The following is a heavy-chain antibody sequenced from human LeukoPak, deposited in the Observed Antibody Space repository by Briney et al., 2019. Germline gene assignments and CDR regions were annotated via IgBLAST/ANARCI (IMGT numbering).Heavy chain of an antibody. CDR3: ARGSGVQRCSGGSCYSSWFDP. V-gene: IGHV3-30-3*01. D-gene: IGHD2-15*01. CDR1: GFTFSSYA. J-gene: IGHJ5*02. Sequence: PGGSLRLSCAASGFTFSSYAMHWVRQAPGKGLEWVAVISYDGSNKYYADPVKGRFTISRDNSKNTLYLQMNSLRAEDTAVYYCARGSGVQRCSGGSCYSSWFDPWGQGTLVTVSS. CDR2: ISYDGSNK.